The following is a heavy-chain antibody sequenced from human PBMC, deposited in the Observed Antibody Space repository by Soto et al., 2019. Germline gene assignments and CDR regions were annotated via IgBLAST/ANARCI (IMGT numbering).Heavy chain of an antibody. CDR1: GGSISSRTFW. J-gene: IGHJ4*02. D-gene: IGHD3-22*01. CDR3: ARHPSDYYNYGGSGIFDY. CDR2: MYYSGSS. Sequence: QLQLQESGPGLVKPSETLSLTCSVSGGSISSRTFWWAWIRQPPGKGLAWIGGMYYSGSSYSSPSLKSRVTLSLDTSNSQLSLNLNSVTAADTALYYCARHPSDYYNYGGSGIFDYWGQGTLVTVSS. V-gene: IGHV4-39*01.